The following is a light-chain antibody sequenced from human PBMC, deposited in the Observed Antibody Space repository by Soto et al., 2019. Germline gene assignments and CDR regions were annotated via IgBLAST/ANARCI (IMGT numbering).Light chain of an antibody. CDR1: QSVSSN. CDR2: GAS. Sequence: VVMTQSPATLSVSPGERATLSCRASQSVSSNLAWYQQKPGQAPRLLIYGASSRATGIPDRFSGSGSGTDFTLTISRLEPEDFAVYYCQQYGSSPRFGPGTKVDIK. CDR3: QQYGSSPR. J-gene: IGKJ3*01. V-gene: IGKV3-20*01.